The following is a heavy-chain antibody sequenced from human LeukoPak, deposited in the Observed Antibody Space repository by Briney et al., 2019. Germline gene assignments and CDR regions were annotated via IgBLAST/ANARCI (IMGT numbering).Heavy chain of an antibody. V-gene: IGHV3-73*01. CDR1: GFTFSGSA. Sequence: GGSLKLSCAASGFTFSGSAMHWVRQASGKGLEWVGRIRSKANSYATAYAASVKGRFTISRDDSKNTAYLQMNSLKTEDTAVYYCTKSMVRGVIILDYWGQGTLVTVSS. CDR2: IRSKANSYAT. D-gene: IGHD3-10*01. J-gene: IGHJ4*02. CDR3: TKSMVRGVIILDY.